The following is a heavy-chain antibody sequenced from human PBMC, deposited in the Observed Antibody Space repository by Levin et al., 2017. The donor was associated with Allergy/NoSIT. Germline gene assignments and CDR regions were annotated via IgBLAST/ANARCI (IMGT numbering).Heavy chain of an antibody. CDR3: ARDGGRGFGED. CDR2: IYYSGST. Sequence: SQTLSLTCTVSGGSISSYYWSWIRQPPGKGLEWIGYIYYSGSTNYNPSLKSRVTISVDTSKNQFSLKLSSVTAADTAVYYCARDGGRGFGEDWGQGTLVTVSS. CDR1: GGSISSYY. J-gene: IGHJ4*02. D-gene: IGHD3-10*01. V-gene: IGHV4-59*01.